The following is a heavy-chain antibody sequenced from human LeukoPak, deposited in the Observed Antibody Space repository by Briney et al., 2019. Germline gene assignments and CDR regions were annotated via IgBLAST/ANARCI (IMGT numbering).Heavy chain of an antibody. D-gene: IGHD2-15*01. CDR2: ISYDGSNK. J-gene: IGHJ5*02. CDR1: GFTFSSYA. Sequence: GSLRLSCAASGFTFSSYAMHWVRQAPGKGLEWVAVISYDGSNKYYADSVKGRFTISRDNSKNTLYLQMNSLRAEDTAVYYCARDLGYCSGGSCYSSAFDPWGQGTLVTVSS. CDR3: ARDLGYCSGGSCYSSAFDP. V-gene: IGHV3-30*04.